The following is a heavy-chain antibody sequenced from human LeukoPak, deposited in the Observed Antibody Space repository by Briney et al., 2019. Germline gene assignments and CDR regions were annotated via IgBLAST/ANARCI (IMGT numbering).Heavy chain of an antibody. V-gene: IGHV1-8*01. J-gene: IGHJ5*02. Sequence: ASVKVSCKASGYTFTRYDINWVGQATGHRLEGRGWMNPKSGNTGYAQKFQGRVTMTRNTSISTAYMEPSSLRSEDTAVYYCARGGKRPARLGGFDPCGQGTLVTVSS. CDR3: ARGGKRPARLGGFDP. CDR1: GYTFTRYD. D-gene: IGHD4-11*01. CDR2: MNPKSGNT.